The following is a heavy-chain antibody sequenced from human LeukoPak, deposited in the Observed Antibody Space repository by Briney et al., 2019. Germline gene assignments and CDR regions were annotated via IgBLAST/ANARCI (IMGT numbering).Heavy chain of an antibody. V-gene: IGHV4-59*01. J-gene: IGHJ4*02. CDR2: IYYSGST. CDR3: AGLVGRYSSGLYYYYFDY. CDR1: GGSISSYY. D-gene: IGHD3-22*01. Sequence: SETLSLTCTVSGGSISSYYWSWIRQPPGKGLEWIGYIYYSGSTNYNPSLKSRVTVSVDTSKNQFSLKLSSVTAADTAVYYCAGLVGRYSSGLYYYYFDYWGQGTLVTVSS.